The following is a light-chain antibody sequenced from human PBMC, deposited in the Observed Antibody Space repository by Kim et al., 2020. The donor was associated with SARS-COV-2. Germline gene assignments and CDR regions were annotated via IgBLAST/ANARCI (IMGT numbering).Light chain of an antibody. Sequence: GQAITLSCTGTSSDVGGYKYVSWYQQHPGKAPKLMIYDVSNRPSGVSNRFSGSKSGNTASLTISGLQAEDEADYYCSSYTSSSTLVFGGGTQLTVL. CDR3: SSYTSSSTLV. CDR1: SSDVGGYKY. J-gene: IGLJ2*01. V-gene: IGLV2-14*03. CDR2: DVS.